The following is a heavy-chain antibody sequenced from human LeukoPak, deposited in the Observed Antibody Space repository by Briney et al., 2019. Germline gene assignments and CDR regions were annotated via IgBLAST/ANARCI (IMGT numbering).Heavy chain of an antibody. CDR2: IYYSGST. V-gene: IGHV4-59*01. Sequence: PSETLSLTCTVSGGSISSYYWSWIRQPPGKGLEWIGYIYYSGSTNYNPSLKSRVTISVDTSKNQFSLKLSSVTAADTAVYYCAGGGGSGYYYYMDVWGKGTTVTVSS. CDR1: GGSISSYY. CDR3: AGGGGSGYYYYMDV. D-gene: IGHD2-15*01. J-gene: IGHJ6*03.